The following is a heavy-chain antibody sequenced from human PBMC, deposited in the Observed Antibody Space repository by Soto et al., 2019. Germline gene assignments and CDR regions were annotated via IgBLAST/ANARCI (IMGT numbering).Heavy chain of an antibody. CDR1: GFTFSSYG. V-gene: IGHV3-33*01. J-gene: IGHJ3*02. Sequence: GGSLRLSCAASGFTFSSYGMHWVRQAPGKGLEWVAVIWYDGSNKYYADSVKGRFTISRDNSKNTLYLQMNSLRAEDTAVYYCARPDEEYSSSGDKVAFDIWGQGTMVTVSS. D-gene: IGHD6-6*01. CDR3: ARPDEEYSSSGDKVAFDI. CDR2: IWYDGSNK.